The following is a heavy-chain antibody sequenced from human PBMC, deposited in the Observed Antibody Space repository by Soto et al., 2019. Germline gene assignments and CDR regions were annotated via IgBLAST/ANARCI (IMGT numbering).Heavy chain of an antibody. J-gene: IGHJ3*02. CDR3: ASLGNMIVPRDDFDI. D-gene: IGHD3-22*01. V-gene: IGHV5-51*01. Sequence: PGESLKFSCKGSGYSCTSYWIGWVRQMPGKGLEWMGIIYPGDSDTRYSPSFQGQVTISADKSISTAYLQWSRLKASDTAMYYCASLGNMIVPRDDFDIWGQGTMVTVSS. CDR1: GYSCTSYW. CDR2: IYPGDSDT.